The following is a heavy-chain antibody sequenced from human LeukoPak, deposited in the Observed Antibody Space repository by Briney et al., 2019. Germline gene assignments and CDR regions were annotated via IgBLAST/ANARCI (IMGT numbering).Heavy chain of an antibody. CDR2: ISYDGSNK. V-gene: IGHV3-30-3*01. J-gene: IGHJ4*02. D-gene: IGHD4-23*01. Sequence: PGGSLRLSCAASGFTFSSYAMHWVRQAPGKGLEWVAVISYDGSNKYYADSVKGRFTISRDNSKNTLYLQMNSLRAEDTAVYYCARDNGGGLRWSSFDYWGQGTLVTVSS. CDR1: GFTFSSYA. CDR3: ARDNGGGLRWSSFDY.